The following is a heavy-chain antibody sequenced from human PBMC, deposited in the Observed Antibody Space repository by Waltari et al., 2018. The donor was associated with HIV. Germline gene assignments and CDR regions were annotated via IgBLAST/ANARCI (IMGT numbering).Heavy chain of an antibody. CDR1: GDSISSYY. CDR2: SFTSGSI. CDR3: AREEYYVILTGPPYGLDV. J-gene: IGHJ6*04. V-gene: IGHV4-4*07. Sequence: QLQLQESGPGLVKPSETLSLTCTVSGDSISSYYWTWIRGPAGKGLEWMGRSFTSGSISDNPAVKSRVTMSLETSKNLCSLKLTSVTAADAAVYYCAREEYYVILTGPPYGLDVWGKGTTLTVSS. D-gene: IGHD3-9*01.